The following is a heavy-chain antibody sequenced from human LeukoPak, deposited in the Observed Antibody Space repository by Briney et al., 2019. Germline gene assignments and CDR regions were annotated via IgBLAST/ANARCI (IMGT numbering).Heavy chain of an antibody. Sequence: ASVKVSCKASGYTFTSYDINWVRQATGQGLEWMGWISAYNGNTNYAQKLQGRVTMTTDTSTSTAYMELRGLRSDDTAVYYCARDGLTIWGSYRYNDYWGQGTLVTVSS. CDR2: ISAYNGNT. CDR1: GYTFTSYD. J-gene: IGHJ4*02. V-gene: IGHV1-18*01. D-gene: IGHD3-16*02. CDR3: ARDGLTIWGSYRYNDY.